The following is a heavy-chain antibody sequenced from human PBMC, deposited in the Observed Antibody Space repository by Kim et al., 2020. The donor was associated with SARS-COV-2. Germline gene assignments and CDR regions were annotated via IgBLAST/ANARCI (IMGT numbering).Heavy chain of an antibody. D-gene: IGHD6-6*01. Sequence: STDYSASLKDRLTMAVDTSKNQFYLNMTSVTAADTAVYYCARRHSSLDRDVWGKGTTVTISS. CDR3: ARRHSSLDRDV. V-gene: IGHV4-34*10. J-gene: IGHJ6*04. CDR2: ST.